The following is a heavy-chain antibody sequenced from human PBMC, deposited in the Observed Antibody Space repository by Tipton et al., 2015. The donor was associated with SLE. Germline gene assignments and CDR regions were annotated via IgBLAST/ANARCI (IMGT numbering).Heavy chain of an antibody. CDR1: GFTLSDYY. J-gene: IGHJ6*03. Sequence: SLRLSCAASGFTLSDYYMSWVRQAPGKGLEWVSYISSTGSTIYYEDSVKGRFTISRDNAKNSLDLHMNSLRAEDTAVYYCARVGCSAASCYAVYYYMDVWGKGTTVTVSS. CDR3: ARVGCSAASCYAVYYYMDV. CDR2: ISSTGSTI. D-gene: IGHD2-15*01. V-gene: IGHV3-11*04.